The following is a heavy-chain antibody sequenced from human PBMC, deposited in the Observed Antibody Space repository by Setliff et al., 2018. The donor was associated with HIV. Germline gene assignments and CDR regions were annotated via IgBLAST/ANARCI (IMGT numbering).Heavy chain of an antibody. CDR2: IHHSGGT. Sequence: LSLTCTVSYGSISGRYWTWIRQPPGKGLEWIGYIHHSGGTQYNPSLMSRLTMSVDSSKNQFSLSLSSVTAADTAVYYCARLPDINSWPFDYWARGTLVTVSS. V-gene: IGHV4-59*11. D-gene: IGHD6-13*01. CDR3: ARLPDINSWPFDY. CDR1: YGSISGRY. J-gene: IGHJ4*02.